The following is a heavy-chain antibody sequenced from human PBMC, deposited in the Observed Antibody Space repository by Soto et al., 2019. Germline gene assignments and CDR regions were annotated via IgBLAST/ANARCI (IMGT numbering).Heavy chain of an antibody. CDR2: ISWNSGSI. CDR1: GFTFDDYA. Sequence: EVQLVESGGGLVQPGRSLRLSCAASGFTFDDYAMHWVRQAPGKGLEWVSGISWNSGSIGYADSVKGRFTISRDNAKNSLYLQMKSLRAEDTALYYCAKALYYDILTGWFDYWGQGTLVTVSS. J-gene: IGHJ4*02. CDR3: AKALYYDILTGWFDY. D-gene: IGHD3-9*01. V-gene: IGHV3-9*01.